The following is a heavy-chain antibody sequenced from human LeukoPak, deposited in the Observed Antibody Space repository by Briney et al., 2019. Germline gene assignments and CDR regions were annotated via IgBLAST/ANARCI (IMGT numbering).Heavy chain of an antibody. J-gene: IGHJ4*02. CDR3: AKPYGSGDY. CDR1: GFTFSSYS. CDR2: ISSSSSTI. Sequence: GGSLRLSCAASGFTFSSYSMNWVRQAPGKGLEWVSYISSSSSTIYYADSVKGRFTISRDNAKNSLYLQMNSLRAEDTAVYYCAKPYGSGDYWGQGTLVTVSS. D-gene: IGHD3-10*01. V-gene: IGHV3-48*04.